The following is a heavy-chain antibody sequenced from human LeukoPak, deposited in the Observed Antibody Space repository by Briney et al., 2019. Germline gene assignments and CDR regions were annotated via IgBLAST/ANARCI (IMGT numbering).Heavy chain of an antibody. CDR2: ISAYNGNT. J-gene: IGHJ5*02. V-gene: IGHV1-18*01. D-gene: IGHD6-6*01. CDR1: GYTFTTYG. CDR3: ARDLIAARPGWFDP. Sequence: ASVKVSCKASGYTFTTYGINWVRQAPGQGLEWMGWISAYNGNTNYAQNLQGRITLTTDTSASTAYMELRSLRSDDTAVYYCARDLIAARPGWFDPWGQGTLVTVSS.